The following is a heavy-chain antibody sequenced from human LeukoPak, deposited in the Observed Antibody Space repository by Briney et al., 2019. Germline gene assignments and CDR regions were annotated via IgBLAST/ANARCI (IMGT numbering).Heavy chain of an antibody. D-gene: IGHD3-10*01. CDR3: ARGGVNAFDI. CDR2: MNPNSGNT. V-gene: IGHV1-8*01. Sequence: ASVRVSCKVSGYTFTELSIHWVRQATGQGLEWMGWMNPNSGNTDYAQKFQGRVTMTRNTSISTAYMELSSLRSEDTAVYYCARGGVNAFDIWGQGTMVTVSS. CDR1: GYTFTELS. J-gene: IGHJ3*02.